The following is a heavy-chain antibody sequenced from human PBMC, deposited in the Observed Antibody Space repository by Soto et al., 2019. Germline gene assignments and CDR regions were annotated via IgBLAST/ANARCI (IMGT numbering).Heavy chain of an antibody. V-gene: IGHV4-59*01. CDR3: ARVTYDSFTAYSYYFDY. J-gene: IGHJ4*02. D-gene: IGHD3-9*01. CDR2: AYYSGSV. Sequence: SETLSLTCTVSGDSIRPYYWTWIRQPPGKGLEWIGYAYYSGSVNYKSSLKSRVNMSVDTSKNQFSLRLNSVTAADTALYYCARVTYDSFTAYSYYFDYWGQGTLVTVSS. CDR1: GDSIRPYY.